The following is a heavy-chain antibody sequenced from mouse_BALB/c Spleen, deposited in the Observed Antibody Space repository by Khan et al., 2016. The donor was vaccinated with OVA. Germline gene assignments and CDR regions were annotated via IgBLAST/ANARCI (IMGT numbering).Heavy chain of an antibody. J-gene: IGHJ3*01. Sequence: EVQLQESGPGLVKPSQSLSLTCTVTGYSITSDYAWNWIRQFPGNKLEWMGYINYSGVTSYLPSLKSRISITRDTSKNQFFLQLNSVTTEDSATYYCARWVTYWGQGTLVTVS. V-gene: IGHV3-2*02. CDR2: INYSGVT. CDR1: GYSITSDYA. CDR3: ARWVTY.